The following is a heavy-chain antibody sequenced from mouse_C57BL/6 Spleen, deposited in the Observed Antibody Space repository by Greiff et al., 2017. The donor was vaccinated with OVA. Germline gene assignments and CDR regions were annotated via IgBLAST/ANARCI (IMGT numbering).Heavy chain of an antibody. Sequence: EVMLVESGGDLVKPGGSLKLSCAASGFTFSSYGMSWVRQTPDKRLEWVATISSGGSYTYYPDSVKGRFTISRDNAKNTLYLQMSSLKSEDTAMYYCARHETNWDEGAMDYWGQGTSVTVSS. CDR1: GFTFSSYG. J-gene: IGHJ4*01. CDR2: ISSGGSYT. D-gene: IGHD4-1*01. V-gene: IGHV5-6*02. CDR3: ARHETNWDEGAMDY.